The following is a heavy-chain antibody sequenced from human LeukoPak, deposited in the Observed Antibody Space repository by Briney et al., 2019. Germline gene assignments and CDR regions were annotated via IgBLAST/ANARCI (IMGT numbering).Heavy chain of an antibody. V-gene: IGHV3-33*07. J-gene: IGHJ4*02. CDR1: GFTFRNYG. CDR2: IWYDGSNK. CDR3: AGQRGADGRLYFDY. Sequence: GGSLRLSCAASGFTFRNYGMYWVRQAPGKGLECVAIIWYDGSNKYYADSVKGRFTISRDNSKNTLYLQMNSLRAEDTAVYYCAGQRGADGRLYFDYWGQGTLVTVSS. D-gene: IGHD1-26*01.